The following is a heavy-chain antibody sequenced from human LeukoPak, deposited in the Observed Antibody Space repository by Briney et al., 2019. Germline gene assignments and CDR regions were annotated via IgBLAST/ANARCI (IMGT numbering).Heavy chain of an antibody. J-gene: IGHJ3*02. CDR1: GGSISYYY. CDR2: IYYSGNT. CDR3: AREGTTVVTPSHAFDI. Sequence: SETLSLTCTVSGGSISYYYWSWIRQPPGKGLEWIGYIYYSGNTNYNPSLKSRVTISVDTCKNQFSLKLSSVTAADTAVYHCAREGTTVVTPSHAFDIWGQGTMVSVSS. D-gene: IGHD4-23*01. V-gene: IGHV4-59*01.